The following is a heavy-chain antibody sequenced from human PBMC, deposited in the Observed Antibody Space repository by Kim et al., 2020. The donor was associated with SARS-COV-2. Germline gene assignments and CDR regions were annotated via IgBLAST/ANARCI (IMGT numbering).Heavy chain of an antibody. J-gene: IGHJ4*02. CDR3: ARRYSSSWYFFDY. V-gene: IGHV4-39*01. D-gene: IGHD6-13*01. Sequence: YNPSLKRRVTISVDTSKNQFSLKLSAVTAADTAVYYCARRYSSSWYFFDYWGQGTLVTVSS.